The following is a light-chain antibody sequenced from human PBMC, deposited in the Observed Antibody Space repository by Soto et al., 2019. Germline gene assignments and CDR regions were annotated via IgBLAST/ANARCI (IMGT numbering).Light chain of an antibody. CDR3: QQYDTYSPLT. J-gene: IGKJ4*01. CDR1: QSISSW. Sequence: DIQMTQSPSTLSASVGDRVTITCRASQSISSWLAWYQQKPGKAPKLLIHDASSLESGVPSRFSGSGSGTEFTRTISSLQPDDFATYYCQQYDTYSPLTFGGGTQVEIK. CDR2: DAS. V-gene: IGKV1-5*01.